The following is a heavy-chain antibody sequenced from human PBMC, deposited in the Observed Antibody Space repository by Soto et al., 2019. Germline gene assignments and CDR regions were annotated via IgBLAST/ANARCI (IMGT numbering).Heavy chain of an antibody. CDR2: IDYNGVT. V-gene: IGHV4-39*01. Sequence: SETLSLTCTVSGGSIYRSGYYWGWIRQPPGRGLEWIGNIDYNGVTYSNPSLKGRVTISRDTSKNQFSLKLTSVTAADTALYYCGKVLVGATGHTDSDSWGPGTLVTVSS. CDR1: GGSIYRSGYY. J-gene: IGHJ4*02. CDR3: GKVLVGATGHTDSDS. D-gene: IGHD2-15*01.